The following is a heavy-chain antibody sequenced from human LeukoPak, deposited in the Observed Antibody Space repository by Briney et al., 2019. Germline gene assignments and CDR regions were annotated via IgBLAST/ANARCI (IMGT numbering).Heavy chain of an antibody. V-gene: IGHV3-74*01. CDR1: GFTFSSYW. Sequence: TGGSLRLSCAASGFTFSSYWMHWVRQAPGKGLVWVSRINSDGSSTSYADSVKGRFTISRDNSMNTLYLQMNSLRAEDTAVYYCAKLSSSWYSFDYWGQGTLVTVSS. CDR2: INSDGSST. D-gene: IGHD6-13*01. J-gene: IGHJ4*02. CDR3: AKLSSSWYSFDY.